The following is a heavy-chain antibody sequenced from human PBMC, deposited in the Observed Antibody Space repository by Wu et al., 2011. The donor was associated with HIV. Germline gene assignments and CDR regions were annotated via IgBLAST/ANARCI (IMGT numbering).Heavy chain of an antibody. Sequence: QVQLVQSGAEVKKPGASVKVSCKASGYTFTTYDINWVRQATGKGLEWMGWMNPISGNTGYAQKFQGRVTLTRNNSISTAYMEAISLRSEDTAMYYCARGPRKMGYYYFGMDVVGRRDHGHRLL. CDR3: ARGPRKMGYYYFGMDV. D-gene: IGHD3/OR15-3a*01. CDR1: GYTFTTYD. J-gene: IGHJ6*02. V-gene: IGHV1-8*02. CDR2: MNPISGNT.